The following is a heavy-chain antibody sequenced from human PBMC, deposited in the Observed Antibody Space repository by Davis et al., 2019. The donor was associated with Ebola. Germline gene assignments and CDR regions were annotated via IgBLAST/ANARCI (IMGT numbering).Heavy chain of an antibody. Sequence: MPSETLSLTCAVYGGSFSSYYWSWIRQPPGKGLEWIGYIYYSGSTNYNPSLKSRVTISVDTSKNQFSLKLSSVTAADTAVYYCARHRITMVRGVDDAFDIWGQGTMVTVSS. V-gene: IGHV4-59*08. CDR2: IYYSGST. J-gene: IGHJ3*02. CDR1: GGSFSSYY. D-gene: IGHD3-10*01. CDR3: ARHRITMVRGVDDAFDI.